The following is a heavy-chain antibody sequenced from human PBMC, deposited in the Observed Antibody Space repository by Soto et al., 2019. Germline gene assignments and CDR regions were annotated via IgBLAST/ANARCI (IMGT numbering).Heavy chain of an antibody. Sequence: SETLSLTCAVSGGSISSGGYSWSWIRQPPGKGLEWIGYIYHSGSTYYNPSLKRRVTISVDTSKNQFSLKLSSVTAADTAVYYCARHSFGSYYYYGMDVWGQGTTVTVSS. D-gene: IGHD5-18*01. CDR3: ARHSFGSYYYYGMDV. J-gene: IGHJ6*02. V-gene: IGHV4-30-2*02. CDR1: GGSISSGGYS. CDR2: IYHSGST.